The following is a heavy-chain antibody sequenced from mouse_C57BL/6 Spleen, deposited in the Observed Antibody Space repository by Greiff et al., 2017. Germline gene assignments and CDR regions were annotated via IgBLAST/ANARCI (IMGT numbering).Heavy chain of an antibody. D-gene: IGHD2-1*01. Sequence: QVQLQQPGAELVRPGTSVKLSCKASGYTFTSYWMHWVKQRPGQGLEWIGVIDPSDSYTNYNQKFKGKATLTVDPSSSTAYMQLSSLTSEDSAVYYCARLDGNYGGYYAMDYWGQGTSVTVSS. CDR2: IDPSDSYT. V-gene: IGHV1-59*01. J-gene: IGHJ4*01. CDR3: ARLDGNYGGYYAMDY. CDR1: GYTFTSYW.